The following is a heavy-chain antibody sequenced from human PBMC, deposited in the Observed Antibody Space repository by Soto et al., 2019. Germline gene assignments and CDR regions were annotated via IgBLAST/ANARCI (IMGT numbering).Heavy chain of an antibody. J-gene: IGHJ6*04. V-gene: IGHV4-34*01. CDR2: IDHSGST. CDR3: SISRYTSDDTWLLDV. D-gene: IGHD1-1*01. Sequence: RSPPGKGLEWIGEIDHSGSTNYNTSLKSRVTISVDTSKNKFSLKLSSVTAADTAVDYWSISRYTSDDTWLLDVWGKGTPVTGSS.